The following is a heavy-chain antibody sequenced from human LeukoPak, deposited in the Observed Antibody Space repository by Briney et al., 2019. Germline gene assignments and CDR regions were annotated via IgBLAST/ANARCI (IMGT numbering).Heavy chain of an antibody. CDR1: GFNIGNYA. D-gene: IGHD4-23*01. J-gene: IGHJ4*02. CDR3: AKSRGAHGGGFDY. V-gene: IGHV3-23*01. CDR2: ISDNGENT. Sequence: GGPLRLSCAASGFNIGNYAMTWFRQASGKGLEWVSLISDNGENTYYADSVKGRFAISRDNPKNTLYLQMNSLRAEDTAVYYCAKSRGAHGGGFDYWGQGTLVTASS.